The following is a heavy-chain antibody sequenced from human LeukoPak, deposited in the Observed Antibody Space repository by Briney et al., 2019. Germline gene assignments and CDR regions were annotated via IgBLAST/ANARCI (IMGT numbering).Heavy chain of an antibody. CDR2: INHSGST. V-gene: IGHV4-34*01. CDR3: ASHYCSSTSCYFSG. Sequence: SETLSLTCAVYGGSFSGYYWSWIRQPPGKRLEWIGEINHSGSTNYNPSLKSRVTISVDTSKNQFSLKLSSVTAADTAVYYCASHYCSSTSCYFSGWGQGTLVTVSS. CDR1: GGSFSGYY. J-gene: IGHJ4*02. D-gene: IGHD2-2*01.